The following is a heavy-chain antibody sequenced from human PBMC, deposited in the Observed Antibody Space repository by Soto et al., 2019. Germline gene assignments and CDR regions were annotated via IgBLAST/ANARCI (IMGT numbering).Heavy chain of an antibody. CDR1: GDSVSSNSTA. Sequence: SQTLSLTCAISGDSVSSNSTAWNWIRQSPSRGLEWLGRTYYRSKWYNDYAVSVKSRITLNPDTSKNQFSLQPNSVTPEDTAVYYCARAQYSISEWFDPWGQGTLVTVSS. CDR2: TYYRSKWYN. CDR3: ARAQYSISEWFDP. V-gene: IGHV6-1*01. D-gene: IGHD6-13*01. J-gene: IGHJ5*02.